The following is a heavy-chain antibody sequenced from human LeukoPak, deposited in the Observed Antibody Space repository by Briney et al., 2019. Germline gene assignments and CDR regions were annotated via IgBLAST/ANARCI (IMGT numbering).Heavy chain of an antibody. J-gene: IGHJ4*02. V-gene: IGHV4-4*02. D-gene: IGHD1-14*01. CDR2: IYYSGTT. CDR1: GGSISSSNW. CDR3: ARGPKYPEN. Sequence: SSETLSLTCAVSGGSISSSNWWSWVRQPPGKGLEWIGYIYYSGTTNYNPSLKSRVTISVDTSKNQFSLKLSSVTAADTAVYYCARGPKYPENWGQGTLVTVSS.